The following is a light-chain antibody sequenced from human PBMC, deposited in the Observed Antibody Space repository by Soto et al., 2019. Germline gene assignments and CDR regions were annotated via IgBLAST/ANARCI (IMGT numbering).Light chain of an antibody. J-gene: IGKJ1*01. CDR1: QGISNY. V-gene: IGKV1-27*01. CDR3: QKYNSAPWT. Sequence: DIQMTQSPSSLSASVGDRVTITCRASQGISNYLAWYQQKPGKVPKLLIYAASTLQSRFPSRFSGSGSWTDSTLTITSLQPEDGATYYCQKYNSAPWTLGQGTKVEIK. CDR2: AAS.